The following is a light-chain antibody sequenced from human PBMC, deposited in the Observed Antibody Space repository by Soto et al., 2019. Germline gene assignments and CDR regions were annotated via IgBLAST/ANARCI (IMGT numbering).Light chain of an antibody. CDR1: QSVSSN. Sequence: EIVMTQSPGTLSVSPGERATLSCRASQSVSSNIAWYQQKPGQAPRLLIYGASTRATGIPARFSGSGSETEFTLTISSLQSEDFAVYYCQQFYNWPRTFGQGTKVEIK. V-gene: IGKV3-15*01. J-gene: IGKJ1*01. CDR3: QQFYNWPRT. CDR2: GAS.